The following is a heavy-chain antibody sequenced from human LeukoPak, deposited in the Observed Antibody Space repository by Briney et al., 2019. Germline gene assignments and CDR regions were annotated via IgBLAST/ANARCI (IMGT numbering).Heavy chain of an antibody. Sequence: SETLSLTCTVSGGSISGYYWSWIRQSPGKGLVWIGYMYYSGSTNYNPSLKSRVTMSVDMSKNQFSLKLGSVTAADTALYYCARHFTYYYDSSGYPRDAFDIWGQGTMVTVSS. CDR1: GGSISGYY. CDR2: MYYSGST. V-gene: IGHV4-59*08. D-gene: IGHD3-22*01. J-gene: IGHJ3*02. CDR3: ARHFTYYYDSSGYPRDAFDI.